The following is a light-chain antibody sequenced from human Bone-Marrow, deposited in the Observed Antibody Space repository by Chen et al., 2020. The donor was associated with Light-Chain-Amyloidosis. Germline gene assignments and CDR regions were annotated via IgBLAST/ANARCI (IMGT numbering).Light chain of an antibody. J-gene: IGLJ2*01. CDR1: DLPTKY. V-gene: IGLV3-25*03. CDR2: RDT. CDR3: QSADSSWTYEVI. Sequence: SYELTQPPSVSVSPGQTARITCSGDDLPTKYAYWYQQKPGQAPVLVIHRDTERPSGISERFSGSSSGTTATLTISGIPAEDEADYHCQSADSSWTYEVIFGGGTKLTVL.